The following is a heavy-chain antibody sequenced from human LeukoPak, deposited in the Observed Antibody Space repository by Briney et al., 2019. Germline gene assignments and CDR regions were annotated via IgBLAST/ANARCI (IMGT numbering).Heavy chain of an antibody. J-gene: IGHJ6*02. CDR2: INHSGST. D-gene: IGHD3-9*01. CDR1: GGSFSGYY. V-gene: IGHV4-34*01. CDR3: ARDVSILTGRNWYYGMDV. Sequence: SETLSLTCAVYGGSFSGYYWSWIRQPPGKGLEWIGEINHSGSTNYNPSLKSRVTISVDTSKNQFSLKLSSVTAADTAVYYCARDVSILTGRNWYYGMDVWGQGTTVTVSS.